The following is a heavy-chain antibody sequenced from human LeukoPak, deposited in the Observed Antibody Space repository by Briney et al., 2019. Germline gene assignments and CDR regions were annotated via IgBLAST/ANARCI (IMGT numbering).Heavy chain of an antibody. J-gene: IGHJ4*02. Sequence: GGSLRLSRAASGFTFSNYEMNWVRQAPGKGLEWVSYISSSGSTIYYADSVKGRFTISRDNAKNSLYLQMNSLRAEDTAVYYCARDRPTRIKLGTDYWGQGTLVTVSS. D-gene: IGHD7-27*01. CDR3: ARDRPTRIKLGTDY. CDR1: GFTFSNYE. V-gene: IGHV3-48*03. CDR2: ISSSGSTI.